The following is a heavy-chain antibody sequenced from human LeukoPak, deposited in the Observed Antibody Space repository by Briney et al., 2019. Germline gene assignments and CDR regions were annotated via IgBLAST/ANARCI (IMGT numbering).Heavy chain of an antibody. CDR3: ARDPTRRFDL. CDR2: IVEDGSET. Sequence: SGGSLRLSCAGSGFAFGTYAMSWVRQAPGKGLEWVASIVEDGSETYYLDSVKGRFTFSRDNAKNSLYLQMNSLRGEDTAVYYCARDPTRRFDLWGQGTLVTVSS. V-gene: IGHV3-7*01. J-gene: IGHJ4*02. CDR1: GFAFGTYA.